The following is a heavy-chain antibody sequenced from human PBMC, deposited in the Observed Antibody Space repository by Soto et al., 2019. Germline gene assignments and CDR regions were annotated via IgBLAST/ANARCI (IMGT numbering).Heavy chain of an antibody. V-gene: IGHV1-3*01. CDR2: INAGNGNT. Sequence: QVQLVQSGAEVKKPGASVKVSCKASGYTFTSYAMHWVRQAPGQRLEWMGWINAGNGNTKYSQKFQGRVTITRDTSASTAYMELSSLRSEDTAVYYCARIGTGYYDFRSASQYYYGMDVWGQGTTVTVSS. D-gene: IGHD3-3*01. CDR3: ARIGTGYYDFRSASQYYYGMDV. CDR1: GYTFTSYA. J-gene: IGHJ6*02.